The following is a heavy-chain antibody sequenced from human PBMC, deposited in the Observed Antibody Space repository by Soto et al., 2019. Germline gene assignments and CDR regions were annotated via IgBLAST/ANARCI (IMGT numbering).Heavy chain of an antibody. J-gene: IGHJ6*02. Sequence: GASVKVSCKASGGTFSSYAISWVRQAPGQGLEWIRGIITNNGNTNYAQKFQGRVTMTTDTSTSTAYMELRSLRSDDTAVYYCAREGEYDILTGYSTHYYYYGMDVWGQGTTVTVSS. CDR1: GGTFSSYA. CDR2: IITNNGNT. V-gene: IGHV1-18*01. CDR3: AREGEYDILTGYSTHYYYYGMDV. D-gene: IGHD3-9*01.